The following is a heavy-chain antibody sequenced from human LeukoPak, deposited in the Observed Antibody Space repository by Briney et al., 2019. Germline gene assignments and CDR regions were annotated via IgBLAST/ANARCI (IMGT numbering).Heavy chain of an antibody. J-gene: IGHJ4*02. CDR2: ISSSSSYT. CDR1: GFTFSDYY. Sequence: GGSLRLSCAASGFTFSDYYMSWIRQAPGKGLEWVSYISSSSSYTNYADSVKGRFTISRDNAKNSLYLQMNSLRAEDTAVYYCATDYDSSGYHFDYWGQGTQVTVSS. V-gene: IGHV3-11*03. CDR3: ATDYDSSGYHFDY. D-gene: IGHD3-22*01.